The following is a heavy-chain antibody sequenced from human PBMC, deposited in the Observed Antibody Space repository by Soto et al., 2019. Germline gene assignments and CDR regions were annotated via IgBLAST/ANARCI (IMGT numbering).Heavy chain of an antibody. D-gene: IGHD3-10*01. Sequence: GGSLRLSCAASGFTFSSYGMHWVRQAPGKGLEWVAVISYDGSNKYYADSVKGRFTISRDNSKNTLYLQMNSLRAEDTAVYYCAKSTVRGEFDYWGQGTLVTVSS. CDR2: ISYDGSNK. J-gene: IGHJ4*02. V-gene: IGHV3-30*18. CDR1: GFTFSSYG. CDR3: AKSTVRGEFDY.